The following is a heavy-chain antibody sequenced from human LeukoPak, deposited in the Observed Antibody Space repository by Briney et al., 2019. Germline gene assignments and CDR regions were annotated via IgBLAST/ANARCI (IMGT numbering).Heavy chain of an antibody. Sequence: SETLSLTCTVSGGSISSYYWSWIRQPPWKGLEWIGYIYYSGSTNYDPSLKSRVTISVDTSKNQFSLKLSSVTAADTAVYYCAREVESFDYWGQGTLVTVSS. J-gene: IGHJ4*02. CDR2: IYYSGST. V-gene: IGHV4-59*01. CDR1: GGSISSYY. CDR3: AREVESFDY. D-gene: IGHD3-3*01.